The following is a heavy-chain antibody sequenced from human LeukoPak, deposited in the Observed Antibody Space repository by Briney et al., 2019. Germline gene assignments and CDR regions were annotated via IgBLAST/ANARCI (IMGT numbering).Heavy chain of an antibody. J-gene: IGHJ5*02. V-gene: IGHV4-4*07. CDR2: IYTTGST. CDR1: GGSLSNYY. Sequence: PSETLSLTCTVSGGSLSNYYWSWIRQPAGKGLEWIGRIYTTGSTNYNPPLKSRVTISVDTSKNQFSLKLSSVTAADTAVYYCARLDALPGDFDPWGQGTLVTVSS. D-gene: IGHD3-16*01. CDR3: ARLDALPGDFDP.